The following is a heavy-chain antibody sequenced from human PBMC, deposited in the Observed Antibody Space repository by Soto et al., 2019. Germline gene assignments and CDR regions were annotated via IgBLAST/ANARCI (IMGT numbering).Heavy chain of an antibody. CDR2: ISAYNGNT. J-gene: IGHJ3*02. CDR3: ARGPREITFGGVIVRSRGAFDI. D-gene: IGHD3-16*02. V-gene: IGHV1-18*01. Sequence: QVQLVQSGAEVKKPGASVKVSCKASGYTFTSYGISWVRQAPGQGLEWMGWISAYNGNTNYAQKLQGRVTMTTDTSTSTAYMELRSLRSDDTAVYYCARGPREITFGGVIVRSRGAFDIWGQGTMVTVSS. CDR1: GYTFTSYG.